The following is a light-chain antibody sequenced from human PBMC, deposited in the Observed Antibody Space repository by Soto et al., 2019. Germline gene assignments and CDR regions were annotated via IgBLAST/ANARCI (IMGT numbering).Light chain of an antibody. CDR1: QNIYNY. Sequence: DIQMTQSPSSLSASVGDRVTVTCRTSQNIYNYLNWYQQKPGKAPKLLIYGASSRATGIPDRFSGSGSGTDFTLTISRLEPEDFAVYSCQQYGTSPLTFGQGTKVDIK. J-gene: IGKJ1*01. V-gene: IGKV1-39*01. CDR3: QQYGTSPLT. CDR2: GAS.